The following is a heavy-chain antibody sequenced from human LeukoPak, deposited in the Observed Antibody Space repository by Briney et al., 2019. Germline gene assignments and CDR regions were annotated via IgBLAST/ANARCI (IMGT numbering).Heavy chain of an antibody. CDR1: GGSISSSIYY. Sequence: PSETLSLTCTVSGGSISSSIYYWGWIRQPPGKGLEWIGSIYYSGSTYYNPSLKSRVTISVDTSKNQFSLKLSSVTAADTAVYYCARHMTTVTTLDFLDYWGQGTLVTVSS. CDR3: ARHMTTVTTLDFLDY. V-gene: IGHV4-39*01. CDR2: IYYSGST. D-gene: IGHD4-17*01. J-gene: IGHJ4*02.